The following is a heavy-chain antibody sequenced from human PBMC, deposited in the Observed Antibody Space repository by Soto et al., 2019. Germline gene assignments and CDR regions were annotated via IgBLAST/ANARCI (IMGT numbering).Heavy chain of an antibody. CDR2: INSDGSST. Sequence: PGGSLRLSCAASGFTFSSYWMHWVRQAPGKGLVWVSRINSDGSSTSYADSVKGRFTISRDNAKNTLYLQMNSLRAEDTAVYYCARGSRDSYYYYYGMDVWGQGTTVTVSS. CDR3: ARGSRDSYYYYYGMDV. J-gene: IGHJ6*02. D-gene: IGHD2-2*01. CDR1: GFTFSSYW. V-gene: IGHV3-74*01.